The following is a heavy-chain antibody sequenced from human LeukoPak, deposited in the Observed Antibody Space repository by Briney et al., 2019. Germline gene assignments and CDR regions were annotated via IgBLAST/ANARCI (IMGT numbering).Heavy chain of an antibody. CDR2: INPNSGGT. D-gene: IGHD6-6*01. V-gene: IGHV1-2*02. Sequence: ASVKVSCKASGYTFTGYYMHWVRQAPGQGLEWMGWINPNSGGTNYAQKFQGRVTMTRDTSISTAYMELSRLRSEDTAVYYCARASGGTSSALFYWGQGTLVTVSS. CDR1: GYTFTGYY. CDR3: ARASGGTSSALFY. J-gene: IGHJ4*02.